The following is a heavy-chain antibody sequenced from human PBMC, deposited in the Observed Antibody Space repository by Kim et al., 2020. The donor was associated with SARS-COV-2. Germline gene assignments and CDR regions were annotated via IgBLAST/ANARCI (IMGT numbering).Heavy chain of an antibody. CDR1: GGSISSYY. CDR3: ARTPLGDYGSGSYHYYYYDGMDV. CDR2: IYYSGST. J-gene: IGHJ6*02. V-gene: IGHV4-59*01. Sequence: SETLSLTCTVSGGSISSYYWSWIRQPPGKGLEWIGYIYYSGSTNYNPSLKSRVTISVDTSKNQFSLKLSSVTAADTAVYYCARTPLGDYGSGSYHYYYYDGMDVWGPGTTVTVS. D-gene: IGHD3-10*01.